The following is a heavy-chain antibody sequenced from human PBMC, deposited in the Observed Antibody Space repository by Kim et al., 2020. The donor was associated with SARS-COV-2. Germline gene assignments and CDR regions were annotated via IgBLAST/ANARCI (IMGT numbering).Heavy chain of an antibody. CDR1: GFTFISYA. J-gene: IGHJ4*02. V-gene: IGHV3-30-3*01. Sequence: GGSLRLSCAASGFTFISYAMHWVRQAPGKGLEWVAILSYDGINKYYADSVKGRFTISRDSSKNTLYLQMNSLRPEDTAVYYCARVTAEYYYDSSAYEYWGQGTLVTVSS. CDR2: LSYDGINK. D-gene: IGHD3-22*01. CDR3: ARVTAEYYYDSSAYEY.